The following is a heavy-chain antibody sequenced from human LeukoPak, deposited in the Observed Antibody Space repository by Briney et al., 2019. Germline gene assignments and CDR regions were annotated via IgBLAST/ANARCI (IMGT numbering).Heavy chain of an antibody. V-gene: IGHV1-2*02. D-gene: IGHD3-10*01. Sequence: ASVKVSCKASGGTFSSYAISWVRQAPGQGLEWMGWINPNSGGTNYAQKFQGRVTMTRDTSISTAYMELSRLRSDDTAVYYCARSRTGSGFLFDYWGQGTLVTVSS. CDR3: ARSRTGSGFLFDY. CDR1: GGTFSSYA. CDR2: INPNSGGT. J-gene: IGHJ4*02.